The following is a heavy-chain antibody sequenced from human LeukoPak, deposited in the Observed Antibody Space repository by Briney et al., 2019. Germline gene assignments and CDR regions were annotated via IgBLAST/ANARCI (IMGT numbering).Heavy chain of an antibody. CDR3: ASPSQNDY. CDR1: GGSIRSSNW. CDR2: IYHSGST. V-gene: IGHV4-4*02. Sequence: SGTLSLTCAVSGGSIRSSNWWTWVRQPPGKGLEWIGEIYHSGSTNYNPSLKSRVTISLDKSKNQFSLKLSSVTAADTAVYYCASPSQNDYWGQGTLVTVSS. J-gene: IGHJ4*02.